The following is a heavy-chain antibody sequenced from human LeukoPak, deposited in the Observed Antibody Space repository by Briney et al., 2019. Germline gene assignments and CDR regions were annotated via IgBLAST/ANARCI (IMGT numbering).Heavy chain of an antibody. V-gene: IGHV4-39*07. CDR1: GGSISSSSYY. J-gene: IGHJ4*02. CDR2: IYFSGST. D-gene: IGHD1-26*01. CDR3: ARVARRVGYFDY. Sequence: PSETLSLTCTVAGGSISSSSYYWGWIRQPPGKGLEWIGSIYFSGSTNYNPSIKSRVTISVATSKNQFSLKLSSVTAADTAVYYCARVARRVGYFDYWGQGTLVTVSS.